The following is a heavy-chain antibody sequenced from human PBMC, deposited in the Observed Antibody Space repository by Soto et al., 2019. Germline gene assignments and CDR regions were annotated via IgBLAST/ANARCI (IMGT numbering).Heavy chain of an antibody. CDR2: IYWDDDK. D-gene: IGHD3-3*01. CDR3: AHAAKTYDFWSGRDAFDI. Sequence: SGPTLVNPTQTLTLTCTFSGFSLSTSGVGVGWIRQPPGKALEWLALIYWDDDKRYSPSLKSRLTITKDTSKNQVVLTMTNMDPVDTATYYCAHAAKTYDFWSGRDAFDIWGQGTMVTVSS. CDR1: GFSLSTSGVG. J-gene: IGHJ3*02. V-gene: IGHV2-5*02.